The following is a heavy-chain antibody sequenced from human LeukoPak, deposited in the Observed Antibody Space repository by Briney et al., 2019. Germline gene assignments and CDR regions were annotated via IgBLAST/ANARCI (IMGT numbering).Heavy chain of an antibody. J-gene: IGHJ4*02. Sequence: GGSLRLSCAASGFTFSNAWMTWVRQAPGKGLEWVGRIKSNPDGGTTDYAASVKGRFIISRDDSKNTLYLQMNSLQTEDTAVYYCTTDLGITMIRGVFVYWGQGTLVTVSS. V-gene: IGHV3-15*01. CDR1: GFTFSNAW. CDR3: TTDLGITMIRGVFVY. D-gene: IGHD3-10*01. CDR2: IKSNPDGGTT.